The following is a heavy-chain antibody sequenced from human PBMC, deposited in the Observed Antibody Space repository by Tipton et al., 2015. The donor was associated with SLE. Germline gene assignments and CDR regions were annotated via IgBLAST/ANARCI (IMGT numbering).Heavy chain of an antibody. D-gene: IGHD5-24*01. CDR3: ARTHKMATIETFDY. V-gene: IGHV6-1*01. CDR1: GDSVSSNSAA. Sequence: PGLVKPSQTLSLTCAISGDSVSSNSAAWNWIRQSPSRGLEWLGRTYYRSKWYNDYAVSVKSRITINPNTSKNQFSLQLNSVTPEDTAVYYCARTHKMATIETFDYWGQGTLVTVSS. CDR2: TYYRSKWYN. J-gene: IGHJ4*02.